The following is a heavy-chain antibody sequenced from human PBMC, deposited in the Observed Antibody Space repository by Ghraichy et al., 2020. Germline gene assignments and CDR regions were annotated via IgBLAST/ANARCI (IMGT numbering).Heavy chain of an antibody. CDR1: GFALSSYS. D-gene: IGHD5-12*01. V-gene: IGHV3-21*01. CDR2: TSSSTGNI. Sequence: LSLTCAASGFALSSYSMNWVRQAPGKGLEWISSTSSSTGNIYYGDSVKGRFTIVRDNVKNSLFLQMESLRPEDTAVYFCAREKRGFYYYAMDVWGQGTTVTVSS. CDR3: AREKRGFYYYAMDV. J-gene: IGHJ6*02.